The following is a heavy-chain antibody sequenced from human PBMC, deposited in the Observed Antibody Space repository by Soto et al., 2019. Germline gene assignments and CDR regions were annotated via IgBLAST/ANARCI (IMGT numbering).Heavy chain of an antibody. CDR2: ISSSSPTI. Sequence: LRLSCAASGFTFSSYEVNWVRQAPGKGLEWVSYISSSSPTIYYADSVEGRFTISRDNAKNSLYLQMNSLRAEDTAVYYCARGGSGWYFDYWGQGTLVTVSS. J-gene: IGHJ4*02. CDR1: GFTFSSYE. CDR3: ARGGSGWYFDY. D-gene: IGHD6-19*01. V-gene: IGHV3-48*03.